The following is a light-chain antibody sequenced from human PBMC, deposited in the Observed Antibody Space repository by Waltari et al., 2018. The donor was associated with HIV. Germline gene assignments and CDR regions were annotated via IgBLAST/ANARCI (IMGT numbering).Light chain of an antibody. CDR1: QSVRSN. V-gene: IGKV3-11*01. CDR3: QQRSYWLT. Sequence: EIVMTQSPATLSVSPGERATLSCRASQSVRSNLAWYQQKPGQATRLVIYDASTRATGIPARFSGSGSGTDFTLTISSLEPEDFAVYYCQQRSYWLTFGGGTKVEI. J-gene: IGKJ4*01. CDR2: DAS.